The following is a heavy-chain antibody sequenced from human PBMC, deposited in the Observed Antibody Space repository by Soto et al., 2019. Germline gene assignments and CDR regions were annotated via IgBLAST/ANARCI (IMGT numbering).Heavy chain of an antibody. J-gene: IGHJ6*02. CDR1: GESVSSNSAA. Sequence: SPTLSLTCAISGESVSSNSAAWNWIRQSPSRGLEWLGRTYYRSKWYNDYAVSVKSRITINPDTSKNQFSLQLNSVTPEDTAVYYCAREATSFGYYYYGMDVWGQGTTVTVSS. D-gene: IGHD3-10*01. V-gene: IGHV6-1*01. CDR3: AREATSFGYYYYGMDV. CDR2: TYYRSKWYN.